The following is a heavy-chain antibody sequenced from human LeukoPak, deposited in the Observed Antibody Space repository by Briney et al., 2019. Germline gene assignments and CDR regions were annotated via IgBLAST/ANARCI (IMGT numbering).Heavy chain of an antibody. V-gene: IGHV1-18*01. Sequence: ASVKVSCKASGYTFTSYGISWGPQAPGQGREWMGYFSAYNGNTNYAQKLQGRVTMTTDTSTSTAYMELRSLRSDDTAVYYCARDRHCSGGSCYFRYYFDYWGQGTLVTVSS. D-gene: IGHD2-15*01. CDR1: GYTFTSYG. J-gene: IGHJ4*02. CDR3: ARDRHCSGGSCYFRYYFDY. CDR2: FSAYNGNT.